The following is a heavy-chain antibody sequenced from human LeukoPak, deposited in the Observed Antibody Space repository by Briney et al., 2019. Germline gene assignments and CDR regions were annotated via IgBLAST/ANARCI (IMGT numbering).Heavy chain of an antibody. Sequence: PGGSLRLSCAASGFSFSSYSMNWVRQPPGKGLEWLSYISGSTSARHYADSVKGRFTISRDNAQSSLHLQMDSLRAEDTAVYYCARREKLVGTYYYYYYMDVWGKGTTVTVSS. CDR1: GFSFSSYS. CDR2: ISGSTSAR. CDR3: ARREKLVGTYYYYYYMDV. V-gene: IGHV3-48*04. D-gene: IGHD2-2*01. J-gene: IGHJ6*03.